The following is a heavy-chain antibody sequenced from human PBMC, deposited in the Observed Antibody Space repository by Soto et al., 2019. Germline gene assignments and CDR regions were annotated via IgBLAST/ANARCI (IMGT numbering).Heavy chain of an antibody. V-gene: IGHV3-23*01. J-gene: IGHJ4*02. D-gene: IGHD2-8*01. Sequence: HPGGSLRLSCAASGFTFSSYVMNWVRLAPGKGLEWVSGISPSGGDTYYADSVKGRFTISRDNSKNTLYLQMNSLRAEDTAVYYCAKGFVGVCYHCSYHFDSWGQGALVTVSS. CDR1: GFTFSSYV. CDR3: AKGFVGVCYHCSYHFDS. CDR2: ISPSGGDT.